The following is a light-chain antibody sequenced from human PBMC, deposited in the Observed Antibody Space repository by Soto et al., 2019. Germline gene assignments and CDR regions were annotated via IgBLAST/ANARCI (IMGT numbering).Light chain of an antibody. V-gene: IGLV2-14*01. CDR3: TSYISSNTRL. CDR1: SSDVGVYKY. Sequence: QSALTQPASVSGSPGQSITISCTGTSSDVGVYKYVSWYQQHPGKAPQLIIYEVSNRPSGVSNRFSGSKSGNTASLPISGLQAEDEADYYCTSYISSNTRLFGGGTKVTVL. J-gene: IGLJ2*01. CDR2: EVS.